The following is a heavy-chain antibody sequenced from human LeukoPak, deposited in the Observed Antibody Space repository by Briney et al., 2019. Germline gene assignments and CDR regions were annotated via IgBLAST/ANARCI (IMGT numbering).Heavy chain of an antibody. J-gene: IGHJ4*02. V-gene: IGHV3-7*01. CDR1: GFTFSAYW. CDR2: IKHDGSEQ. CDR3: ARDSYELRNPLGVY. Sequence: GGSLRLSCVASGFTFSAYWMSWVRQAPGKGLEWVANIKHDGSEQFYVDSVWGRFSISRDNARNSVYLRMTSLRGDDTAVYYYARDSYELRNPLGVYWGQGILVTVSS. D-gene: IGHD3-10*01.